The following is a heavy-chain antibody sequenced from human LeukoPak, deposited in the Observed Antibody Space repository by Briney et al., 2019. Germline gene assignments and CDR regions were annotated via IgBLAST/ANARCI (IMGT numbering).Heavy chain of an antibody. CDR1: GFTFTNYA. D-gene: IGHD2-21*02. CDR3: AKGAYCGGDCYSLFDY. V-gene: IGHV3-30-3*01. Sequence: GGSLRLSCAASGFTFTNYALHWVRQAPGKGLEWVAVISYDGTNKYYADSVKGRFTISRDNSKNTLYLQMNSLRAEDTALYYCAKGAYCGGDCYSLFDYWGQGTLVTVSS. CDR2: ISYDGTNK. J-gene: IGHJ4*02.